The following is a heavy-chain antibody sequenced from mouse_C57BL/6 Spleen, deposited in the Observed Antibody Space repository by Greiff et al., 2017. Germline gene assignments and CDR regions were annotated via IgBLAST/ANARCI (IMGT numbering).Heavy chain of an antibody. D-gene: IGHD2-4*01. CDR2: IDPSDSET. CDR1: GYTFTSYW. Sequence: QVQLQQPGAELVRPGSSVKLSCKASGYTFTSYWMHWVKQRPIQGLEWIGNIDPSDSETNYNQKFKDKATLTVDKSSSTAYMQLSSLTSEESAVFYGERWGNDDDGFDYWGQGTTLTVSA. CDR3: ERWGNDDDGFDY. J-gene: IGHJ2*01. V-gene: IGHV1-52*01.